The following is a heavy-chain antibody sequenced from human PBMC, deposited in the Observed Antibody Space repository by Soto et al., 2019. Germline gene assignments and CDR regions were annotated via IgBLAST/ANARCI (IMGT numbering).Heavy chain of an antibody. D-gene: IGHD1-1*01. J-gene: IGHJ6*03. Sequence: QVQLQLSGPGLVTPSQTLSLTCAISGDSVSSNSAGWNWIRQTPSRGLEWLGRTYYRSKWYFNYALSVESRITINPDTSKNKFYLQLSSVTPDDTAVYYCARGSWDDVSGHYYMDVWGKGTTVTVSS. CDR1: GDSVSSNSAG. CDR3: ARGSWDDVSGHYYMDV. CDR2: TYYRSKWYF. V-gene: IGHV6-1*01.